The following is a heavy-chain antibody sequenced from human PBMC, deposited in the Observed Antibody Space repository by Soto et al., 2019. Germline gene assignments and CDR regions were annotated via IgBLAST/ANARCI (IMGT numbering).Heavy chain of an antibody. CDR3: ARHHRRCVLRFLEAPYAY. CDR2: IYPGDSDT. J-gene: IGHJ4*02. V-gene: IGHV5-51*01. Sequence: EVQLVQSGAEVKKPGESLKISCKGSGYSFTSYWIGWVRQMPGKGLEWMGIIYPGDSDTRYSPSFQGQVTISADKSLRSHAVQWGHMKEWGAAMWYCARHHRRCVLRFLEAPYAYWGQGNLVTVSS. D-gene: IGHD3-3*01. CDR1: GYSFTSYW.